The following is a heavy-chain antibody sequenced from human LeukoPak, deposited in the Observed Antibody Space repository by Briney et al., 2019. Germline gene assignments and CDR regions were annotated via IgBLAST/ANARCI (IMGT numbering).Heavy chain of an antibody. V-gene: IGHV4-61*02. CDR1: GGSISSDYYY. J-gene: IGHJ6*03. CDR3: VRNRGSSWYFRNYYYMDV. D-gene: IGHD6-13*01. Sequence: SETLSLTCTVSGGSISSDYYYWNWIRQPAGKGLEWIGRIYNEGSTNYNPSLKSRLTISLDVSKNQFSLKLSSVTAADTAVYYCVRNRGSSWYFRNYYYMDVWGKGTTVTVSS. CDR2: IYNEGST.